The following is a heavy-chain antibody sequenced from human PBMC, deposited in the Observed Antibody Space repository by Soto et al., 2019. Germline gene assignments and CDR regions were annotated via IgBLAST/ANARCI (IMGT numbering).Heavy chain of an antibody. V-gene: IGHV1-46*02. CDR3: AKDLWGSWTVDY. CDR1: GFTFQNYH. D-gene: IGHD3-16*01. J-gene: IGHJ4*02. Sequence: QVQLVQSGAEVKEPGASVKVSCKASGFTFQNYHMHWVRQAPGQGLEWMGIIHPSGDTTTYAQNXXGXXAMTRDTSTSTAYMELSSLTYGDTAVYYCAKDLWGSWTVDYWGQGTLITVSS. CDR2: IHPSGDTT.